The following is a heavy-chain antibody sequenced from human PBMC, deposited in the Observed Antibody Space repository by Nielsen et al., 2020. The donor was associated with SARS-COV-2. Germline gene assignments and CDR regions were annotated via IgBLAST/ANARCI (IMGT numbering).Heavy chain of an antibody. V-gene: IGHV4-4*02. D-gene: IGHD6-19*01. Sequence: SETLSLTCAVSGGSTSSSNWWRWVRHPPREGQEWVGEIYHGGSTNYNPSLKSRVTISVDKSKNQFSLKLSSVTAADTAVYYCARVDSSGWYGRDYYGMDVWGQGTTVSVSS. CDR1: GGSTSSSNW. CDR3: ARVDSSGWYGRDYYGMDV. J-gene: IGHJ6*02. CDR2: IYHGGST.